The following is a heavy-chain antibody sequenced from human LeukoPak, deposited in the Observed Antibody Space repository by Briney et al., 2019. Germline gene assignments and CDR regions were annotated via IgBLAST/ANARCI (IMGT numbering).Heavy chain of an antibody. V-gene: IGHV4-34*01. D-gene: IGHD3-3*01. Sequence: KPSETLSLTCAVYGGSFSGYYWSWIRQPPGKGLEWIGEINHSGNTNYNPSLKSRVTISVDTSKNQFSLKLSSVTAADTAVYYCARDTYDFWRWVSESWGQGTLVTVSS. J-gene: IGHJ4*02. CDR2: INHSGNT. CDR1: GGSFSGYY. CDR3: ARDTYDFWRWVSES.